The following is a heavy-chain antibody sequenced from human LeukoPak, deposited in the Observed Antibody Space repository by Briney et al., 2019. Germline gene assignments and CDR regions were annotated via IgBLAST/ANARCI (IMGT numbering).Heavy chain of an antibody. CDR3: ARPGSSYYDFWSGIRGDYMDV. CDR2: ISSSSSTI. CDR1: GFTFSSYS. V-gene: IGHV3-48*01. D-gene: IGHD3-3*01. J-gene: IGHJ6*03. Sequence: GGSLRLSCAASGFTFSSYSMNWVRQAPGKGLEWVSYISSSSSTIYYADSVKGRFTISRDNAKNSLYLQMNSLRAEDTAVYYCARPGSSYYDFWSGIRGDYMDVWGKGTTVTVSS.